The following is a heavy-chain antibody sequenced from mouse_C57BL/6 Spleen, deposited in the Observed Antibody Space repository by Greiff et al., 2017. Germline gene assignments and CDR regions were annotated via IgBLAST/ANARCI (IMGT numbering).Heavy chain of an antibody. CDR1: GFTFSSYG. D-gene: IGHD4-1*01. J-gene: IGHJ4*01. Sequence: DVKLVESGGALVKPGGSLKLSCAASGFTFSSYGMSWVRQTPAKRLAWVATISSGGSYTYYPDSVKGRFTISRDNAKNTLYLQMSSLKSEDTAMYYGARRDLGGFRQDYAMYDWGQGTSVTVSS. V-gene: IGHV5-6*02. CDR3: ARRDLGGFRQDYAMYD. CDR2: ISSGGSYT.